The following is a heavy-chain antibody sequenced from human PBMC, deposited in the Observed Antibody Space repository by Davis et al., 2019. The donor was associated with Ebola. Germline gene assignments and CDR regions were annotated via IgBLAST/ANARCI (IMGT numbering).Heavy chain of an antibody. J-gene: IGHJ4*02. V-gene: IGHV3-30*02. CDR3: ARDTRLSY. CDR2: IRDDGSNK. Sequence: GESLKISCAASGFTFSSYGMHWVRQAPGKGLEWVGFIRDDGSNKYYADSVKGRFTISRDNSKNTLYLQMNSLRAEDTAVYYCARDTRLSYWGQGTLVTVSS. D-gene: IGHD2-21*01. CDR1: GFTFSSYG.